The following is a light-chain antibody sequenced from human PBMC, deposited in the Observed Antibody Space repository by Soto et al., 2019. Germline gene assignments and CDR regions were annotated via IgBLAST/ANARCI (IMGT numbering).Light chain of an antibody. CDR3: QQTFRNPRT. Sequence: TQSPASLSASVGDRVTITCRANQNIDKYLNWYQQKPGKAPKFLISAASSLQSGVPLRFSGARSGTDFTLNITNLQPEDFGSYFCQQTFRNPRTFGPGTKLHI. CDR1: QNIDKY. CDR2: AAS. J-gene: IGKJ3*01. V-gene: IGKV1-39*01.